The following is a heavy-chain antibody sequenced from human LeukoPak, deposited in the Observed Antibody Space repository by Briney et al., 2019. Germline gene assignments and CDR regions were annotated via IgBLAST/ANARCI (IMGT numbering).Heavy chain of an antibody. Sequence: PGGSLRLSCAASGFTVSSTYMTWVRQAPGKGLEWVSIIYIDGTTYYADSVKGRFTISRDNAKNTVYLQMNSLRAEDTAVYYCARTMTTVTTVVIDDAFDIWGQGAMVTVSS. CDR1: GFTVSSTY. J-gene: IGHJ3*02. CDR2: IYIDGTT. CDR3: ARTMTTVTTVVIDDAFDI. D-gene: IGHD4-17*01. V-gene: IGHV3-66*01.